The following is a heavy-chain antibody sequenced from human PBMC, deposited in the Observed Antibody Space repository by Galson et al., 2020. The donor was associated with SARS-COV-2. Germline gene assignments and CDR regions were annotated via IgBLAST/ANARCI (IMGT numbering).Heavy chain of an antibody. CDR1: GFTFSSYS. CDR2: ISSSSSTI. J-gene: IGHJ4*02. V-gene: IGHV3-48*04. Sequence: GESLKISFAASGFTFSSYSMNWVRQAPGKGLEWVSYISSSSSTIYYADSVKGRFTISRDNAKNSLYLQMNSLRAEDTAVYYCASDMVATTDYWGQGALVTVSS. D-gene: IGHD5-12*01. CDR3: ASDMVATTDY.